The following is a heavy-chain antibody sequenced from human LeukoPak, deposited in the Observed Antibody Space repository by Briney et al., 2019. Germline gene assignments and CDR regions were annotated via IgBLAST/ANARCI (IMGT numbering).Heavy chain of an antibody. CDR1: GYTFTSYD. Sequence: ASVKVPCKASGYTFTSYDINWVRQATGQGLEWMGWMNPNSGNTGYAQKFQGRVTITRNTSISTAYMELSSLRSEDTAVYYCARGEGYGDYVDWFDPWGQGTLVTVSS. J-gene: IGHJ5*02. D-gene: IGHD4-17*01. CDR2: MNPNSGNT. CDR3: ARGEGYGDYVDWFDP. V-gene: IGHV1-8*03.